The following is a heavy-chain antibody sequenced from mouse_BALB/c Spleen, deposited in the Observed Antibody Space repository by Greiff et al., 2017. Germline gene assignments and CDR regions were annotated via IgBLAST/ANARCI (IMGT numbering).Heavy chain of an antibody. D-gene: IGHD3-1*01. J-gene: IGHJ3*01. CDR3: ARWSSGYHAY. CDR1: GFNIKDYY. Sequence: VQLQQSGAELVRSGASVKLSCTASGFNIKDYYMHWVKQRPEQGLEWIGWIDPENGNTIYDPKFQGKASITADTSSNTAYLQLSSLTSEDTAVYYCARWSSGYHAYWGQGTLVTVSA. V-gene: IGHV14-1*02. CDR2: IDPENGNT.